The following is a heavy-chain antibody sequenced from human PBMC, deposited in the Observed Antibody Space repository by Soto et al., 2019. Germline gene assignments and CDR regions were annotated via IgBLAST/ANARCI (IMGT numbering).Heavy chain of an antibody. V-gene: IGHV4-59*01. D-gene: IGHD3-10*01. J-gene: IGHJ3*01. CDR1: GGLTSDYY. CDR2: IYYTGHT. Sequence: QVQLQESGPGLVKPSETLSLTCTVSGGLTSDYYWSWVRQSPQKGLEWIGYIYYTGHTNYNPSLKSRVTISMDTSMTQISLNLTSMTAADTAVYYCAGGPAGTPVLFAFGLWGQGTMVTVSS. CDR3: AGGPAGTPVLFAFGL.